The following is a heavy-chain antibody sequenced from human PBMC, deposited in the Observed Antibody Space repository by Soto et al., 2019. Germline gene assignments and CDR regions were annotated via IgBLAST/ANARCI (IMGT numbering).Heavy chain of an antibody. CDR3: AASGYCSSTSCSMGGVDTAMGDRYYFDY. Sequence: HPGGSLRLSCAASGFTFSSYAMHWVRQAPGKGLEWVAVISYDGSNKYYADSVKGRFTISRDNSKNTLYLQMNSLRAEDTAVYYCAASGYCSSTSCSMGGVDTAMGDRYYFDYWGQGTLVTVSS. CDR2: ISYDGSNK. V-gene: IGHV3-30-3*01. J-gene: IGHJ4*02. CDR1: GFTFSSYA. D-gene: IGHD2-2*01.